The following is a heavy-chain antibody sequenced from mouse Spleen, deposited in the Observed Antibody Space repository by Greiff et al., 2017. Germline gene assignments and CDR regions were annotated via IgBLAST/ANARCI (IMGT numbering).Heavy chain of an antibody. CDR2: ISSGGSYT. CDR3: ARHGYYGNYGAMDY. Sequence: DVQLVESGGGLVKPGGSLKLSCAASGFTFSSYAMSWVRQTPEKRLEWVATISSGGSYTYYPDSVKGRFTISRDNAKNTLYLQMSSLRSEDTAMYYCARHGYYGNYGAMDYWGQGTSVTVSS. CDR1: GFTFSSYA. D-gene: IGHD2-1*01. V-gene: IGHV5-9-3*01. J-gene: IGHJ4*01.